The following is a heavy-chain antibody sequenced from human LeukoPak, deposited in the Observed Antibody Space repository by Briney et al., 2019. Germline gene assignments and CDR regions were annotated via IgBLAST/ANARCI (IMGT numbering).Heavy chain of an antibody. CDR1: GYTFTDYY. J-gene: IGHJ6*02. Sequence: ASVKVSCKASGYTFTDYYMHWVRQAPGQGLEWMGMINPTGGSTSYAQKFQGRVTMTRDTSTSTVYMELSSLRSEDTAVYYCTRSQYYGMDVWGQGTTVTVSS. CDR2: INPTGGST. CDR3: TRSQYYGMDV. V-gene: IGHV1-46*01.